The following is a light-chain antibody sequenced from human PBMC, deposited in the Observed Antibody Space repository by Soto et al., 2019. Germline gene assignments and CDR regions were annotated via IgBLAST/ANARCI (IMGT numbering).Light chain of an antibody. CDR1: SSDVGDYVY. V-gene: IGLV2-14*03. Sequence: QSALTQPASVSGSPGQSINISCTGISSDVGDYVYVSWYQQQPGKAPRLMIYDVSNRPSGVSDRFSGSKSGNTASLTVSGLQAEDEADYYCNSYTSDSLFVFGTGTKLTVL. CDR2: DVS. CDR3: NSYTSDSLFV. J-gene: IGLJ1*01.